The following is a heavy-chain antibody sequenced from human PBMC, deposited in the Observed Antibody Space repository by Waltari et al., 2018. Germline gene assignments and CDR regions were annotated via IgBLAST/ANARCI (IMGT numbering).Heavy chain of an antibody. D-gene: IGHD3-9*01. CDR1: GGSFLDYD. CDR3: VRVTQVWLRGFYHPYMDV. V-gene: IGHV4-34*02. CDR2: ISQSGTT. J-gene: IGHJ6*03. Sequence: QMLLQQWGAGLLKPSETLSLTCSLSGGSFLDYDWGWIRQPPGKGLEWIGQISQSGTTTSNPSLRRRVSLSLDASQKRFGLKMTSVSASDSAIFYCVRVTQVWLRGFYHPYMDVWG.